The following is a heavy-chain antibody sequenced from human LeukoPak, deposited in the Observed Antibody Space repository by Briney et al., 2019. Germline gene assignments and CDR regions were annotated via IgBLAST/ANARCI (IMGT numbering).Heavy chain of an antibody. CDR3: ARQDGYDFWSGYL. J-gene: IGHJ3*01. D-gene: IGHD3-3*01. CDR2: IYTSGNT. CDR1: GGSISSGSHY. Sequence: TRSLTCAVSGGSISSGSHYWSWIRQPAGKGLEWIGRIYTSGNTNYNPSLKSRVTISVDTSKNQFSLKLSSLTAADTAVYYCARQDGYDFWSGYLWGQGTKVTVSS. V-gene: IGHV4-61*02.